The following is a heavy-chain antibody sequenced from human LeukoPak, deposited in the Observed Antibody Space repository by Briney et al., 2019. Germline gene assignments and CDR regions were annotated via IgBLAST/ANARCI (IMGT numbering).Heavy chain of an antibody. CDR3: ARDEDYGISVNVDY. CDR1: GYTFTSYD. Sequence: ASVKVSCKASGYTFTSYDINWVRQATGQGLEWMGWMNPNSGNTGYAQKFQGRVTITRNTSISTAYMELRSLRSDDTAVYYCARDEDYGISVNVDYWGQGTLVTVSS. CDR2: MNPNSGNT. V-gene: IGHV1-8*03. D-gene: IGHD4-17*01. J-gene: IGHJ4*02.